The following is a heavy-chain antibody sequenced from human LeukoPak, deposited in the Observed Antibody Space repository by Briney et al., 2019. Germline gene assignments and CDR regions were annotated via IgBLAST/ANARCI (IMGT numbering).Heavy chain of an antibody. D-gene: IGHD6-6*01. Sequence: PGGSLRLSCAASGFTFSSYGMHWVRQAPGKGLEWVVVIWYDGSNKYYADSVKGRFTISRDNSKNTLYLQMNSLRAEDTAVYYCARDLPSSSSSLGVALWYYYYGMDVWGQGTTVTVSS. CDR1: GFTFSSYG. J-gene: IGHJ6*02. CDR2: IWYDGSNK. V-gene: IGHV3-33*01. CDR3: ARDLPSSSSSLGVALWYYYYGMDV.